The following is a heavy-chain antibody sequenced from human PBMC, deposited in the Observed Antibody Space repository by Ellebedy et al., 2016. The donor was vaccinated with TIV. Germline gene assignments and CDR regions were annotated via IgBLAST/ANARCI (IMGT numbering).Heavy chain of an antibody. CDR3: ASGRWLPLPGS. CDR1: GGSISGFY. J-gene: IGHJ5*02. D-gene: IGHD5-24*01. CDR2: IHYTGST. Sequence: MPGGSLRLSCTVSGGSISGFYWSRIRQPPGKGLEWIGYIHYTGSTNYNPSLKSRVTISVDTSKNQFSLKLSSVTAADTAVYYCASGRWLPLPGSWGQGTLVTVSS. V-gene: IGHV4-59*01.